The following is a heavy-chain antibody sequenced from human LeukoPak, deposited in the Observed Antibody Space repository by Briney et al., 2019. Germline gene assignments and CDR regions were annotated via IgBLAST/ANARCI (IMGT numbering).Heavy chain of an antibody. CDR1: GGSFSGYY. CDR2: INHSGST. J-gene: IGHJ4*02. V-gene: IGHV4-34*01. Sequence: SETLSLTCAVYGGSFSGYYWSWIRQPPGKGLEWIGEINHSGSTNYNPSLKSRVTISVDTSKNQFSLKLSSVTAADTAVYYCARGRLSVRRYFVSPNFDYWGQGTLVTVSS. CDR3: ARGRLSVRRYFVSPNFDY. D-gene: IGHD3-9*01.